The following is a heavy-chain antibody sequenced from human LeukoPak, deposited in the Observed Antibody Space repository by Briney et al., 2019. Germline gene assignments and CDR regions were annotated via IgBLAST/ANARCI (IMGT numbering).Heavy chain of an antibody. CDR2: ISISSSYI. Sequence: GGSLRLSCAASGFTFNTYSMNWVRQAPGKGVEWVSSISISSSYIYYADSVKGRFTISRDNVKNSLYLQMNSLRAEDTAVYYCARDLRRTEYGDYGGYYYGMDVWGQGTTVTVSS. V-gene: IGHV3-21*01. D-gene: IGHD4-17*01. CDR1: GFTFNTYS. CDR3: ARDLRRTEYGDYGGYYYGMDV. J-gene: IGHJ6*02.